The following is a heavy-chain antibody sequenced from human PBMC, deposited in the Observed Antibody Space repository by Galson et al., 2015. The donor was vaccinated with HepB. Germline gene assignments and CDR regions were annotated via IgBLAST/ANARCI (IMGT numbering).Heavy chain of an antibody. D-gene: IGHD3-22*01. CDR3: ARDFGPSFGYYYDSSGSRLDRAFDI. CDR2: IIPILGIA. CDR1: GGTFSSYA. Sequence: SVKVSCKASGGTFSSYAISWVRQAPGQGLEWMGRIIPILGIANYAQKFQGRVTITADKSTSTAYMELSSLRSEDTAVYYCARDFGPSFGYYYDSSGSRLDRAFDIWGQGTMVTVSS. J-gene: IGHJ3*02. V-gene: IGHV1-69*04.